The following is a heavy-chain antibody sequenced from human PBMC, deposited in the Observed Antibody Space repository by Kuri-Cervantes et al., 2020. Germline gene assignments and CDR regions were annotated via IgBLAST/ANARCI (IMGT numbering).Heavy chain of an antibody. J-gene: IGHJ6*02. D-gene: IGHD1-14*01. V-gene: IGHV3-74*01. CDR1: GFTFNKYW. CDR3: AKVGMVDV. Sequence: GGSLRLSCVASGFTFNKYWMHWVRQPPGKGLVWVSSISDSGDRTCYADSVKGRFTISRDNSKNTLYLQMNSLRAEDTAVYYCAKVGMVDVWGQGTTVTVSS. CDR2: ISDSGDRT.